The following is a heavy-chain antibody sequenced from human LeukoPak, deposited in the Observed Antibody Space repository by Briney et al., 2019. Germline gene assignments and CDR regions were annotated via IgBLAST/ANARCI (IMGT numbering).Heavy chain of an antibody. J-gene: IGHJ6*02. CDR2: ISSSSRDT. Sequence: GGSLRLSCAGSGFTFSSSSINWVRQAPGKGLEWFAAISSSSRDTYYADSVKGRFTISRDNAKKSLYLQMSSLRAEDTAVYYCARERVDFGDWSRYYHYGMDVWGQGTTVTVTS. D-gene: IGHD4-17*01. V-gene: IGHV3-21*01. CDR1: GFTFSSSS. CDR3: ARERVDFGDWSRYYHYGMDV.